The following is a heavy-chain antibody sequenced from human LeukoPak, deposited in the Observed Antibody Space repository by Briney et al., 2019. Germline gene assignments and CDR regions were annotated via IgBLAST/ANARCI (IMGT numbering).Heavy chain of an antibody. Sequence: SVKVSCKASGGTFSSYAISWVRQAPGQGLEWMGRIIPIFGTANYAQKFQGRVTITTDESTSTAYMELSSLRSEDTAVYYCARGFFYDYVWGSYQKTDYWGQGTLVTVSS. J-gene: IGHJ4*02. V-gene: IGHV1-69*05. CDR1: GGTFSSYA. D-gene: IGHD3-16*02. CDR3: ARGFFYDYVWGSYQKTDY. CDR2: IIPIFGTA.